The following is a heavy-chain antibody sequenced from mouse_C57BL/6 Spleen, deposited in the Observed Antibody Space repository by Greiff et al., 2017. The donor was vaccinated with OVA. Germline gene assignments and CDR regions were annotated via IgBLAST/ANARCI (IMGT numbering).Heavy chain of an antibody. V-gene: IGHV1-50*01. D-gene: IGHD1-1*01. Sequence: VQLQQPGAELVKPGASVKLSCKASGYTFTSYWMQWVKQRPGQGLEWIGEIDPSDSYTNYNQKFKGKATLTVDTSSSTAYMQLSSLTSEDSAVYYCARYYYGSSYWFAYWGQGTLVTVSA. CDR3: ARYYYGSSYWFAY. J-gene: IGHJ3*01. CDR2: IDPSDSYT. CDR1: GYTFTSYW.